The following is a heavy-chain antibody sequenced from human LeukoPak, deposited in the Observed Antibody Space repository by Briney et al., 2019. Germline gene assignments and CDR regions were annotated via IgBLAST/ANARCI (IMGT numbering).Heavy chain of an antibody. V-gene: IGHV1-8*03. CDR2: MNPNSGNT. J-gene: IGHJ4*02. CDR3: ATGGSERDYFDY. CDR1: GYTFTSYD. D-gene: IGHD2-2*03. Sequence: RASVKVSCKASGYTFTSYDINWVRQATGQGLEWMGWMNPNSGNTGYAQKFQGRVTITRNTSISTAYMELSSLRSEDTAVYYCATGGSERDYFDYWGQGTLVTVSS.